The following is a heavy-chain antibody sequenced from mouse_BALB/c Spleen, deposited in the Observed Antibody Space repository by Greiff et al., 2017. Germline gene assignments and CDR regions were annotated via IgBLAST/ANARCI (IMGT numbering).Heavy chain of an antibody. Sequence: EVKVEESGGGLVKPGGSLKLSCAASGFTFSSYAKSWVRQTPEKRLEWVASISSGGSTYYPDSVKGRFTISRDNARNILYLQMSSLRSEDTAMYYCARELYLEVREGSYAMDYWGQGTSVTVSS. J-gene: IGHJ4*01. V-gene: IGHV5-6-5*01. CDR1: GFTFSSYA. CDR2: ISSGGST. CDR3: ARELYLEVREGSYAMDY. D-gene: IGHD2-14*01.